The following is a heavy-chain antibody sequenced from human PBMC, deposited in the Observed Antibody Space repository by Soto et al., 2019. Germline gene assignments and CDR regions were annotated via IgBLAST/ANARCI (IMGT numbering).Heavy chain of an antibody. CDR3: ARDVGVAGRFDY. V-gene: IGHV1-3*01. CDR1: GYTFTTYA. CDR2: INAGNGNT. J-gene: IGHJ4*02. Sequence: GASVKVSCKASGYTFTTYAMHWVRQAPGQRLEWMGWINAGNGNTKYSQKFQGSVTITRDTSARTAYMELSSLRSEDTAVYYCARDVGVAGRFDYWGQGTLVTVS. D-gene: IGHD6-19*01.